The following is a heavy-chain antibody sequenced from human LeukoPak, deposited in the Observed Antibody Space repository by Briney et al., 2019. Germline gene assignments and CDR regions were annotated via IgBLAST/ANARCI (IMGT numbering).Heavy chain of an antibody. D-gene: IGHD5-12*01. V-gene: IGHV4-61*02. Sequence: SQTLPLTCTVSGGSISSGSYYWSWIRQPAGKGLEWIGRIYTSGSANYNPSLKSRVTISVDTSKNQFSLKLSSVTAADTAVYYCAREGGYGEVGYFQHWGQGTLVTVSS. CDR2: IYTSGSA. J-gene: IGHJ1*01. CDR3: AREGGYGEVGYFQH. CDR1: GGSISSGSYY.